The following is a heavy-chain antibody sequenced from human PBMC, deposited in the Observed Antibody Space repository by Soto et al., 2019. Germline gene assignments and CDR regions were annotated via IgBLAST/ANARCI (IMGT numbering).Heavy chain of an antibody. J-gene: IGHJ6*02. D-gene: IGHD1-1*01. V-gene: IGHV3-30-3*01. CDR1: GFTFSSYA. Sequence: QVQLVESGGGVVQPGRSLRLACAASGFTFSSYAMHWVRQAPGKGLEWVAVISYDGSNKYYADSVKGRFTISRDSSKHTLYLQMNSLRAEDTAVYYCARDRLRYNWNDFPYYYYGMDVWGQGTTVTVSS. CDR3: ARDRLRYNWNDFPYYYYGMDV. CDR2: ISYDGSNK.